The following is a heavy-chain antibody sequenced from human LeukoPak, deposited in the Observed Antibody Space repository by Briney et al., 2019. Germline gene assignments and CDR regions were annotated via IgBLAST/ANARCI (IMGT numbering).Heavy chain of an antibody. CDR3: ARAYYDYVWGSYRYNPALDY. CDR1: GCSISSNSYY. Sequence: SETLSLTCTVSGCSISSNSYYWGWIPQPPGKGLEWIGSIYYSGSTYYNPSLKSRITISVDTSKNQFSLKLRSVTAADTAVYYCARAYYDYVWGSYRYNPALDYWGQGTLVTVSS. CDR2: IYYSGST. J-gene: IGHJ4*02. D-gene: IGHD3-16*02. V-gene: IGHV4-39*01.